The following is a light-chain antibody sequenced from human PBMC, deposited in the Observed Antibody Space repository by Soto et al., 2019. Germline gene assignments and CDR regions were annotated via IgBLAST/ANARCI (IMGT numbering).Light chain of an antibody. CDR1: QSVSSN. V-gene: IGKV3-15*01. CDR2: GAS. Sequence: EIVMTQSPATLSVSPGERVTLSCRASQSVSSNLAWYQQKSGQAPRLLIYGASTRATGIPARFSGSGSGTEFNLTISSLQSEDFAIYYCQQYNKWPPVTFGQGTRLEIK. CDR3: QQYNKWPPVT. J-gene: IGKJ5*01.